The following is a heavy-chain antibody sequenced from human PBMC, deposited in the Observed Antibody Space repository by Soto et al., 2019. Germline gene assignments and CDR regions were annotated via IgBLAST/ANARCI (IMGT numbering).Heavy chain of an antibody. CDR1: GFTFSSYE. CDR2: ISSSGSTI. D-gene: IGHD3-10*01. CDR3: ARDEPIGRGVLDY. V-gene: IGHV3-48*03. Sequence: GGSLRLSCAASGFTFSSYEMNWVRQAPGKGLEWVSYISSSGSTIYYADSVKGRFTISRDNAKNSLYLQMNSLRAEDRAVYYCARDEPIGRGVLDYWGQGTLVTVSS. J-gene: IGHJ4*02.